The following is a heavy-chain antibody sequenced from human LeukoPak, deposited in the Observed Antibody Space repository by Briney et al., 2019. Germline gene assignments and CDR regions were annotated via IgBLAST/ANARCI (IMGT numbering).Heavy chain of an antibody. CDR2: ISWNSGSI. J-gene: IGHJ3*02. D-gene: IGHD6-19*01. CDR3: AKGEAVAGSAFDI. CDR1: GFTFDDYA. V-gene: IGHV3-9*01. Sequence: PGGSLRLSCAASGFTFDDYAMHWVRQAPGKGLEWVSGISWNSGSIGYADSVKGRFTISRDNAKNSLYLQMNSLRAEDTALYYCAKGEAVAGSAFDIWGQGTMVTVSS.